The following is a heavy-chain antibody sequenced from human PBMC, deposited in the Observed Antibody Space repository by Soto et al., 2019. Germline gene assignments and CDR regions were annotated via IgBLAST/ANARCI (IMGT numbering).Heavy chain of an antibody. J-gene: IGHJ6*02. V-gene: IGHV1-69*13. CDR1: GGTFSSYA. D-gene: IGHD6-13*01. CDR2: IIPIFGTV. CDR3: ASSRIAAAPLGYYGMDV. Sequence: GASVKVSCKASGGTFSSYAISWVRQAPGQGLEWMGGIIPIFGTVNYAQKFQGRVTITADESTSTAYMELSSLRSEDTAVYYCASSRIAAAPLGYYGMDVWGQGTTVTVSS.